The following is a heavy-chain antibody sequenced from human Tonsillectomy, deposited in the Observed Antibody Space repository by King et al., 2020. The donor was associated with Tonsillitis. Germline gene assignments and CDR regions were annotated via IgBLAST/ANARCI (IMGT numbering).Heavy chain of an antibody. CDR3: VKEERCSGGRCYTIPFFDH. Sequence: VQLVESGGGLVQPGGSLRLSWEASGFSFSTYTMIWVRRAPGKGLEWVSAISVSGGTTYYADSVPGRFTVSRDNFQNTVYLQINSMRAEDAAIYYCVKEERCSGGRCYTIPFFDHWGQGTLVTV. J-gene: IGHJ4*02. CDR2: ISVSGGTT. D-gene: IGHD2-15*01. V-gene: IGHV3-23*04. CDR1: GFSFSTYT.